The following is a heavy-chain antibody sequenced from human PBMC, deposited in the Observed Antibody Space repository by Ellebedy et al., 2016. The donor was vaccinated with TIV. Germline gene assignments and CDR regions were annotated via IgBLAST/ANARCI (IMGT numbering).Heavy chain of an antibody. V-gene: IGHV3-53*01. CDR2: IYSDDSM. CDR3: ARESPKGIIGLRGYYGMDV. Sequence: GESLKISCAASGFTVSSNYIIWVRQAPGKGLEWISVIYSDDSMSYADSVKGRFTISRDSSKNTVFLQMNSLRAEDTAIYYCARESPKGIIGLRGYYGMDVWGQGTTVTVSS. J-gene: IGHJ6*02. D-gene: IGHD1-20*01. CDR1: GFTVSSNY.